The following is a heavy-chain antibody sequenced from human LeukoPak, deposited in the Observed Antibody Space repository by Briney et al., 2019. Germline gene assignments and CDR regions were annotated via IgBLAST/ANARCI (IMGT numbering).Heavy chain of an antibody. CDR2: IKQDGSEK. V-gene: IGHV3-7*01. CDR1: GSTFSSYW. J-gene: IGHJ4*02. Sequence: PGGSLRLSCAASGSTFSSYWMSWVRQAPGKGLEWVANIKQDGSEKYYVDSVKGRFTISRDNAKNSLYLQMNSLRAEDTAVYYCAREGGYSYVDYWGQGTLVTVSS. CDR3: AREGGYSYVDY. D-gene: IGHD5-18*01.